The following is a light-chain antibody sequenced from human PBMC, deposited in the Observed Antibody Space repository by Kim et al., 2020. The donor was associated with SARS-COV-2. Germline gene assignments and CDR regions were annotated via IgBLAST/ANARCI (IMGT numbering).Light chain of an antibody. CDR1: QSVTNNY. Sequence: DIVLTQSPGTLSLSPGERATLSCRASQSVTNNYLAWFQQKPGQAPRLFIYGASSRAAGIPDRFSGSGSGTDFTLTVSRLEPEDFAVYYCQQYDSSPPTWTFGQGTKVDIK. J-gene: IGKJ1*01. CDR3: QQYDSSPPTWT. V-gene: IGKV3-20*01. CDR2: GAS.